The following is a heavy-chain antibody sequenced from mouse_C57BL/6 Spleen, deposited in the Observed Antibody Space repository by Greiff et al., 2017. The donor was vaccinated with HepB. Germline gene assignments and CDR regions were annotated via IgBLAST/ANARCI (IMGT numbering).Heavy chain of an antibody. D-gene: IGHD2-4*01. CDR3: ARDYDYEVAY. Sequence: VQLQQSGAELVKPGASVKLSCTASGFNIKDYYMHWVKQRTEQGLEWIGRIDPEDGETKYAPKFQGKATLTADTSSNTAYLQLSSLTSEDTAVYYCARDYDYEVAYWGQGTLVTVSA. CDR1: GFNIKDYY. J-gene: IGHJ3*01. V-gene: IGHV14-2*01. CDR2: IDPEDGET.